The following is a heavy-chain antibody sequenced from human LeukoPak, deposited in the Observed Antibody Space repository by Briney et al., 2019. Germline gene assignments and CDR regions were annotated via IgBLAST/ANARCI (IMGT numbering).Heavy chain of an antibody. CDR3: VKDLDDYPPSDAFDL. V-gene: IGHV3-64D*06. CDR2: ISSNGGNT. CDR1: GFTFSDYP. J-gene: IGHJ3*01. D-gene: IGHD5-24*01. Sequence: GGSLSLSCSASGFTFSDYPMHWVRQAPGKGLESVSTISSNGGNTHYADSVKGRFTISRDNSKNTLYLQMSSLRAEDTAVYYCVKDLDDYPPSDAFDLWGQGTMVTVSS.